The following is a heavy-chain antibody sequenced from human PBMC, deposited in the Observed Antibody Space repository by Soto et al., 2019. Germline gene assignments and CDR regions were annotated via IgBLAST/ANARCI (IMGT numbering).Heavy chain of an antibody. CDR3: ARERTVAGTDY. Sequence: ASVKVSCKASRDTFTINDLNWLRQATGQGLEGMGWMNPNSGNTGYAPKFQGRVTMTRNTSISTLYMELSSLRSEDTAVYYCARERTVAGTDYWGQGTLVTVSS. CDR2: MNPNSGNT. D-gene: IGHD6-19*01. CDR1: RDTFTIND. V-gene: IGHV1-8*01. J-gene: IGHJ4*02.